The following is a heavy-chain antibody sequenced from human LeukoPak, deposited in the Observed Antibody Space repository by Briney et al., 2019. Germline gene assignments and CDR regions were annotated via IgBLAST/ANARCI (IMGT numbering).Heavy chain of an antibody. CDR3: AKGRQWLGLYYMDV. CDR2: ISGRGGST. Sequence: GGSLRLSCAASGFTFSSYAMSWVRQAPGKGLEWVSAISGRGGSTYYADSVKGRFTISRDNSKNTLYLQMNSLRAEDTAVYYCAKGRQWLGLYYMDVWGKGTTVTVSS. V-gene: IGHV3-23*01. D-gene: IGHD6-19*01. J-gene: IGHJ6*03. CDR1: GFTFSSYA.